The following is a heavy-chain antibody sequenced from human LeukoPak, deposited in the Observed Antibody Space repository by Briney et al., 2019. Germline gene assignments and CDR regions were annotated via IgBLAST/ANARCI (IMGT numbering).Heavy chain of an antibody. CDR3: AKATTGVTNELAPAAFDI. D-gene: IGHD1-1*01. V-gene: IGHV3-9*03. J-gene: IGHJ3*02. CDR1: GFTFDDYA. Sequence: GGSLRLSCAASGFTFDDYAMHWVRQAPGKGLEWVSGISWNSGSIGYADSVKGRFTISRDNAKNSLYLQMNSLRAEDMALYYCAKATTGVTNELAPAAFDIWGQGTMVTVSS. CDR2: ISWNSGSI.